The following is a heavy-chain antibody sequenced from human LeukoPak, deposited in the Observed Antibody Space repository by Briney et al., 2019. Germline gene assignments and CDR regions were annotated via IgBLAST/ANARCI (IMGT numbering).Heavy chain of an antibody. D-gene: IGHD4-23*01. CDR2: INSDGSST. J-gene: IGHJ4*02. CDR1: GFTFSNYW. CDR3: ARDTDYGGNYYFDY. V-gene: IGHV3-74*01. Sequence: GGSRRLSCAASGFTFSNYWMHWVRQAPGKGLVWVSRINSDGSSTSYADSVKGRFTISRDNAKNTLYLQMNSLRAEDTAAYYCARDTDYGGNYYFDYWGQGTLVTVSS.